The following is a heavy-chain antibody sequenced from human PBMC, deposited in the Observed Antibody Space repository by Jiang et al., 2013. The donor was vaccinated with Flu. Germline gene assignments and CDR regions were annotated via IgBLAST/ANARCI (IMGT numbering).Heavy chain of an antibody. V-gene: IGHV4-61*01. J-gene: IGHJ6*02. CDR1: GGSVSSGSYY. D-gene: IGHD5-18*01. CDR3: ARVVDTAMADSPYYYYGMDV. CDR2: IYYSGST. Sequence: LLKPSETLSLTCTVSGGSVSSGSYYWSWIRQPPGKGLEWIGYIYYSGSTNYNPSLKSRVTISVDTSKNQFSLKLSSVTAADTAVYYCARVVDTAMADSPYYYYGMDVWGQGTTVTVSS.